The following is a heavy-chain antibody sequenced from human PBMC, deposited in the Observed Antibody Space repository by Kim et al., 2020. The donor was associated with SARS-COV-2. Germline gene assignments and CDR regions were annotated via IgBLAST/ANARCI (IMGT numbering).Heavy chain of an antibody. CDR3: AKDLVLWFGELGYGMDV. V-gene: IGHV3-23*01. Sequence: GGSLRLSCAASGFTFSSYAMSWVRQAPGKGLEWVSAISGSGGSTYYADSVKGRFTISRDNSKNTLYLQMNSLRAEDTAVYYCAKDLVLWFGELGYGMDVWGQGPTVTVSS. J-gene: IGHJ6*02. CDR1: GFTFSSYA. CDR2: ISGSGGST. D-gene: IGHD3-10*01.